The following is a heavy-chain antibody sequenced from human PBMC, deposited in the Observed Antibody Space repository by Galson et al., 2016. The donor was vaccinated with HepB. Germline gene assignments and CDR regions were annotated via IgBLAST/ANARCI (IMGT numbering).Heavy chain of an antibody. V-gene: IGHV4-59*01. Sequence: ETLSLTCSVSGGPIKNCYWSWVRQPPGKGLEWIGYIYYSGSTKYNPSLNNRVTISVDMSKNQFSLNLSSMTAADTAVYFWARWDGSLAGTFSGDGMDVWGQGTTVTVSS. D-gene: IGHD6-19*01. J-gene: IGHJ6*02. CDR1: GGPIKNCY. CDR2: IYYSGST. CDR3: ARWDGSLAGTFSGDGMDV.